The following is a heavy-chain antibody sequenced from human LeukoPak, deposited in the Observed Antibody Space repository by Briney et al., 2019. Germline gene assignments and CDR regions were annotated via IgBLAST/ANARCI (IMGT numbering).Heavy chain of an antibody. CDR3: ARDSPHSSNDFHY. J-gene: IGHJ4*02. D-gene: IGHD6-13*01. CDR1: GFTFSTYW. Sequence: GGSLRLSCAASGFTFSTYWMHWVRQAPGKGLVWVSRINSDGSSTRYADPVKGRFAIPRDNAKNTLYLQMNSLRAEDTAVYYCARDSPHSSNDFHYWGQGTLVTVSS. V-gene: IGHV3-74*01. CDR2: INSDGSST.